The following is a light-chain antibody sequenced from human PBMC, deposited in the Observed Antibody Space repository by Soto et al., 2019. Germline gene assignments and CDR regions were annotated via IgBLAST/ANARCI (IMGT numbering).Light chain of an antibody. V-gene: IGLV2-14*01. CDR2: EVS. CDR1: GSDVGGSNY. J-gene: IGLJ2*01. CDR3: SSYTSSNTLEGV. Sequence: QSVLTQPASVSGSPGQSITISCTGTGSDVGGSNYISWYQQHPDKAPKLMIYEVSNRPSGVSNRFSGSKSGNTASLTISGLQAEDEADYYCSSYTSSNTLEGVFGGGTK.